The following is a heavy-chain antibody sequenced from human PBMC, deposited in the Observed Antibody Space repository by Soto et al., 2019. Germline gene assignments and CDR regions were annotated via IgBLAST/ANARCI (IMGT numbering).Heavy chain of an antibody. V-gene: IGHV4-59*01. CDR2: IFHSGST. CDR3: AKVRGYASGWRYFDY. Sequence: LSLTCNVSGGSISGYYWSWIRQAPGKGLQWIGYIFHSGSTSYNPSLRSRVTISVDTSKNQFSLKVNSVTAADTAVYYCAKVRGYASGWRYFDYWGQGTLVTVSS. D-gene: IGHD5-18*01. CDR1: GGSISGYY. J-gene: IGHJ4*02.